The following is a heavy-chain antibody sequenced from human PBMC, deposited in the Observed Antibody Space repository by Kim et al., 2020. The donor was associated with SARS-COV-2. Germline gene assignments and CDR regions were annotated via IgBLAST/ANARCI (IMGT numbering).Heavy chain of an antibody. CDR1: GFTFSSYA. D-gene: IGHD3-10*01. J-gene: IGHJ6*02. Sequence: GGSLRLSCAASGFTFSSYAMSWVRQAPGKGLEWVSAISGSGGSTYYADSVKGRFTISRDNSKNTLYLQMNSLRAEDTAVYYCANPPFLPLRGFGELGYYYYYGMDVWGQGTTVTVSS. V-gene: IGHV3-23*01. CDR2: ISGSGGST. CDR3: ANPPFLPLRGFGELGYYYYYGMDV.